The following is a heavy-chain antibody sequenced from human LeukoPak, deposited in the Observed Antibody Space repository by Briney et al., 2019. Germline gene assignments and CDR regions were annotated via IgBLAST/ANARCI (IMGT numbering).Heavy chain of an antibody. J-gene: IGHJ5*02. CDR1: GGSISSYY. CDR2: IYISGSGST. CDR3: ARPGSGSYYRSPWFDP. V-gene: IGHV4-4*07. Sequence: SETLSLTCTVSGGSISSYYWSWIRQPAGKGLEWIGRIYISGSGSTNYNPSLKSRVTMSVDTSKNQFSLKLSSVTAADTAVYYCARPGSGSYYRSPWFDPWGQGTLVTVSS. D-gene: IGHD3-10*01.